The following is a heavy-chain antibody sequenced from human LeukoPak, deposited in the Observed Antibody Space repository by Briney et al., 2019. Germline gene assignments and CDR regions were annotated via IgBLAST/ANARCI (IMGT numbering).Heavy chain of an antibody. J-gene: IGHJ4*02. Sequence: GRSLRLSCAASGFTFSSYAMHWVRQAPGKGLEWVAVISYDGSNKYYADSVKGRFTISRDNSKNTLYLQMNSLRAEDTAVYYCARDPGWLVEPQYYFDYWGQGTLVTVSS. CDR1: GFTFSSYA. CDR3: ARDPGWLVEPQYYFDY. CDR2: ISYDGSNK. D-gene: IGHD6-19*01. V-gene: IGHV3-30-3*01.